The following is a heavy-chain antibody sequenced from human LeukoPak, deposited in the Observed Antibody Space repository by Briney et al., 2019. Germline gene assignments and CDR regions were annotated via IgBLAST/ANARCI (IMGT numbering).Heavy chain of an antibody. J-gene: IGHJ6*02. Sequence: ASVKVSCKASGYTFTGYYMHWVRQAPGQGLEWMGWINPNSGGTNYAQKFQGRVTMTRDTSISTAYMELSRLRSDDTAVYYCARDPILRYFDPSLNIYCYYGMDVWGQGTTVTVSS. CDR3: ARDPILRYFDPSLNIYCYYGMDV. V-gene: IGHV1-2*02. CDR2: INPNSGGT. CDR1: GYTFTGYY. D-gene: IGHD3-9*01.